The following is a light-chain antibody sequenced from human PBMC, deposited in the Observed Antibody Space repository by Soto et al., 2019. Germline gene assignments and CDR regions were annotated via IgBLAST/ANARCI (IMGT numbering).Light chain of an antibody. J-gene: IGKJ1*01. CDR3: QQYNSWLWT. Sequence: EIGMTQSPATVSVSPVEGATLSCRASQSVSSKLAWYQQKPGQAPRLLIYGASTRATGIPARFSGSGSGTEFTLIISSLQSEDSAVYYCQQYNSWLWTFGQGTKVDIK. CDR1: QSVSSK. CDR2: GAS. V-gene: IGKV3-15*01.